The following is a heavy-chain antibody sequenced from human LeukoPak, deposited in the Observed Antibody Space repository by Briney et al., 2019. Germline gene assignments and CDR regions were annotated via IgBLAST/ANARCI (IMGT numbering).Heavy chain of an antibody. J-gene: IGHJ5*02. Sequence: ASVKVSCKASGYTLTGYYMHWVRQAPGQGLEWMGWINPNSGGTNYAQKFQGRVTMTRDTSISTAYMELSRLRSDDTAVYYCARGYGSVRENWFDPWGQGTLVTVSS. V-gene: IGHV1-2*02. CDR1: GYTLTGYY. CDR3: ARGYGSVRENWFDP. D-gene: IGHD3-10*01. CDR2: INPNSGGT.